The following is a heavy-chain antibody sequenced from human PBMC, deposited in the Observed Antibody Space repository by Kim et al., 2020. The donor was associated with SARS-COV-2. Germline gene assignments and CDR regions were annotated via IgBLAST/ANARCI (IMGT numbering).Heavy chain of an antibody. CDR2: IHYSGST. CDR1: GGSISSSSYY. J-gene: IGHJ6*02. V-gene: IGHV4-39*01. Sequence: SETLSLTCTVSGGSISSSSYYWGWIRQPPGKGLEWIGSIHYSGSTYYNPSLKSRVTISVDTSKNQFSLKLSSVTAADTAVYYCARNADPATPIYYYYYGMDVWGQGTTVTVSS. D-gene: IGHD2-2*02. CDR3: ARNADPATPIYYYYYGMDV.